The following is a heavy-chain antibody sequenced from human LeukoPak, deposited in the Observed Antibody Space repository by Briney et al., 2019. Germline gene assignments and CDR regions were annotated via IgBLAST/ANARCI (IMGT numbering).Heavy chain of an antibody. CDR3: AIGEIFDY. D-gene: IGHD4-17*01. J-gene: IGHJ4*02. CDR2: IKHSGST. V-gene: IGHV4-34*01. CDR1: GGSFSVYY. Sequence: SETLSLTCAVYGGSFSVYYWSWIRHPPGEGREWIGEIKHSGSTNYNPSLKSRVTISVDTSKNQISLKRSSVTAADTAVYYCAIGEIFDYWGQGTLVTVSS.